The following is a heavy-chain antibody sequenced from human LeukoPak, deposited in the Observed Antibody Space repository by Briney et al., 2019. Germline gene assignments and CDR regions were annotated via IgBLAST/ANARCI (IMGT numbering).Heavy chain of an antibody. CDR2: ISYDGSNK. D-gene: IGHD2-15*01. J-gene: IGHJ4*02. Sequence: GGSLRLSCAASGFTFSSYGMHWVRQAPGKGLEWVAVISYDGSNKYYADSVKGRFTISRDNSKNTLYLQMNSLRAEDTAVYYCAKLTRIVVVVAATDYWGQGTLVTVSS. CDR1: GFTFSSYG. CDR3: AKLTRIVVVVAATDY. V-gene: IGHV3-30*18.